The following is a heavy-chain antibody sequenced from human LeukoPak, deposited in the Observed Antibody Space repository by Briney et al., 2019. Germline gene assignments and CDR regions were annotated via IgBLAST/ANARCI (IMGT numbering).Heavy chain of an antibody. CDR3: ARHYCTGGACYQLDF. Sequence: SETLSLTCSVSGGSISGNFWSWVRQPPGKGLEWIGFISSSGTTYYNPSLKSRVTISLDTSRSQFSLTLTSVTAADTAVYYCARHYCTGGACYQLDFWGQGILVTVSS. CDR1: GGSISGNF. J-gene: IGHJ4*02. V-gene: IGHV4-59*08. CDR2: ISSSGTT. D-gene: IGHD2-8*02.